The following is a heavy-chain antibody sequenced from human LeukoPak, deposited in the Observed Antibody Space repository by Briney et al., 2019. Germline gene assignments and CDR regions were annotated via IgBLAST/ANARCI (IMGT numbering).Heavy chain of an antibody. CDR1: GGSFSGYY. CDR2: INHSGST. J-gene: IGHJ4*02. Sequence: SETLSLTCAVYGGSFSGYYWSWIRQPPGKGLEWIGEINHSGSTNYNPSLKSRVTISVDTSKNQFSLQLNSVTPEDTAVYYCARVSSWTEEPDTGLDHWGQGTLVTVSS. D-gene: IGHD6-13*01. V-gene: IGHV4-34*01. CDR3: ARVSSWTEEPDTGLDH.